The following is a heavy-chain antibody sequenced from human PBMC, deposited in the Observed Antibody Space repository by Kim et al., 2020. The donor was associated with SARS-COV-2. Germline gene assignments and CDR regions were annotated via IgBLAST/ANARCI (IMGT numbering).Heavy chain of an antibody. J-gene: IGHJ4*02. CDR3: ARQRPTYCSGSSCFDYFDF. Sequence: SETLSLTCTVSGGSISSSNYYWGWIRQPPGKGLEWIGTFYYSGSTYYNPSLKSRVTISVDTSKNQLSLKLNSVTAADTAVYYCARQRPTYCSGSSCFDYFDFWGQGTLVTVSS. CDR2: FYYSGST. D-gene: IGHD2-15*01. V-gene: IGHV4-39*01. CDR1: GGSISSSNYY.